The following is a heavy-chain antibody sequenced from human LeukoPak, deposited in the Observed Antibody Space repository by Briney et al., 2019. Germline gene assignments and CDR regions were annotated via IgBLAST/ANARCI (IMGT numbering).Heavy chain of an antibody. V-gene: IGHV1-69*06. CDR2: IIPIFGTA. CDR1: GGTVSSYA. D-gene: IGHD2-2*01. Sequence: SVKVSCKASGGTVSSYAISWVRQAPGQGLEWMGGIIPIFGTANYAQKFQGRVTITADKSTSTAYMELSSLRSEDTAVYYCAREAIVVVPAAMEGASRFDPWGQGTLVTVSS. CDR3: AREAIVVVPAAMEGASRFDP. J-gene: IGHJ5*02.